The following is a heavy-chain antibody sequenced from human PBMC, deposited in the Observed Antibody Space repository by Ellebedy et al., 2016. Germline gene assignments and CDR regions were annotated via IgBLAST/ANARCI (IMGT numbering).Heavy chain of an antibody. Sequence: SETLSLTCTVSGGSISSSSYYWGWIRQPPGKGLEWIGSIYYSGSTNYDPSLKSRVTISVDTSKNQFSLKLSSVTAADTAVYYCARGIFGVVKGLRLDYWGQGTLVTVSS. CDR2: IYYSGST. D-gene: IGHD3-3*01. CDR1: GGSISSSSYY. V-gene: IGHV4-39*07. CDR3: ARGIFGVVKGLRLDY. J-gene: IGHJ4*02.